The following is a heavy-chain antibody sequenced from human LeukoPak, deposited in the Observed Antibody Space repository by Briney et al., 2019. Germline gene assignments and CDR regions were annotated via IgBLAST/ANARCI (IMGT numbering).Heavy chain of an antibody. Sequence: GSLTLSFAASGPTFTSHWRHWVRQAPGKGLVWVSRITNDGSSTTYADSVKARFTISRDNAKNMLYLRVNSLRAEDTAVYYCPTQQGGNPAYWGQGTLVTVSS. CDR2: ITNDGSST. CDR3: PTQQGGNPAY. J-gene: IGHJ4*02. CDR1: GPTFTSHW. D-gene: IGHD1-14*01. V-gene: IGHV3-74*01.